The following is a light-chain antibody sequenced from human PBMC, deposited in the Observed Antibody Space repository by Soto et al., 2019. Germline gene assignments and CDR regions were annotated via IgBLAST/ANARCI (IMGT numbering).Light chain of an antibody. Sequence: EIVMTQSPAPLSVSPGERATLSCRASQSVSSKLAWYQQKPGQAPRLLIYGASTRATGIPARFSGSGSGTEFTLTISSLQPEDFALYYCQQYNTWPPLTFGQGTKVEIK. CDR3: QQYNTWPPLT. CDR2: GAS. V-gene: IGKV3-15*01. CDR1: QSVSSK. J-gene: IGKJ1*01.